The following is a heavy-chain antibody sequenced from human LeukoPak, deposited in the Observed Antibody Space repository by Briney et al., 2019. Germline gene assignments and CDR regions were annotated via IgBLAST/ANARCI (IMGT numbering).Heavy chain of an antibody. CDR3: AKFCSEVNYFDS. D-gene: IGHD2-21*01. CDR1: GFTFSSYG. CDR2: ISYDGSNK. J-gene: IGHJ4*02. Sequence: GGSLRLSCAASGFTFSSYGMHWVRQAPGKGLEWVAVISYDGSNKYYADSVKGRFTISRDNSKNTLYLQMNSLRAEDTAVYYCAKFCSEVNYFDSWGQGTLVTVSS. V-gene: IGHV3-30*18.